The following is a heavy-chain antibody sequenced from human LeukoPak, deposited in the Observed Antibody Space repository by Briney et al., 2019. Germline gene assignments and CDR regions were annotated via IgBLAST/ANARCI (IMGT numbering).Heavy chain of an antibody. CDR1: GFTFSTYW. V-gene: IGHV3-7*01. Sequence: PGGPLRLSCAASGFTFSTYWMNWVRQAPGKGPEWVANINQDGSEKYYVDSVKGRFTISRDNAKNSLYLQMNSLRAEDTAVYYCARWGSVTMVRGVVIPFDYWGQGVLVTVSS. CDR3: ARWGSVTMVRGVVIPFDY. D-gene: IGHD3-10*01. CDR2: INQDGSEK. J-gene: IGHJ4*02.